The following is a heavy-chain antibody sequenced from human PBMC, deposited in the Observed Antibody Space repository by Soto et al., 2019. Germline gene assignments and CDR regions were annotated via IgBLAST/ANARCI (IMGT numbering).Heavy chain of an antibody. CDR2: IYSGGST. CDR1: GFTVSSNY. V-gene: IGHV3-66*01. J-gene: IGHJ4*02. CDR3: ARAPDYGDYGPFDY. Sequence: VQLVESGGGLVQPGGSLRLSCAASGFTVSSNYMSWVRQAPGKGLEWVSVIYSGGSTYYADSVKGRFTISRDNSKNTLYLQMNSLRAEDTAVYYCARAPDYGDYGPFDYWGQGTLVTVSS. D-gene: IGHD4-17*01.